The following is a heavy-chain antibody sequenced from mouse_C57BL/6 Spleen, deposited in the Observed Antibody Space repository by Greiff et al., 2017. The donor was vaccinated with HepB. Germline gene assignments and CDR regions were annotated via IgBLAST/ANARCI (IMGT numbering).Heavy chain of an antibody. CDR1: GYTFTSYW. D-gene: IGHD2-5*01. CDR3: AKGYYSNLYFDV. CDR2: IDPNSGGT. J-gene: IGHJ1*03. V-gene: IGHV1-72*01. Sequence: QQSCKASGYTFTSYWMHWVKQRPGRGLEWIGRIDPNSGGTKYNEKFKSKATLTVDKPSSTAYMQLSSLTSEDSAVYYCAKGYYSNLYFDVWGTGTTVTVSS.